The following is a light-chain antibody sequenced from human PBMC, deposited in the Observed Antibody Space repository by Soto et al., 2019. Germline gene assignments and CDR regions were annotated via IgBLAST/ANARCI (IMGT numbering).Light chain of an antibody. Sequence: EIVLTQSPGTLSLSPGERATLSCRASQSVSSAYLAWYQQITGQAPRLLIYGASSRATGIPDRFSGSGSGTDFTLTISGLEPEDCAVYYCQQSGSSFYTFGQGTKLEIK. CDR1: QSVSSAY. V-gene: IGKV3-20*01. CDR2: GAS. CDR3: QQSGSSFYT. J-gene: IGKJ2*01.